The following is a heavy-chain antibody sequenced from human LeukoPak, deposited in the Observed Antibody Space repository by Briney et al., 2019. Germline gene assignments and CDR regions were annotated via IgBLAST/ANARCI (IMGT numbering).Heavy chain of an antibody. CDR1: GGSFSSYY. CDR3: ARDYYSSSWPDAFDI. CDR2: IYYSGST. J-gene: IGHJ3*02. V-gene: IGHV4-59*01. Sequence: SETLSLTCAVYGGSFSSYYWSWIRQPPGKGLEWIGYIYYSGSTNYNPSLKSRVTISVDTSKNQFSLKLSSVTAADTAVYYCARDYYSSSWPDAFDIWGQGTMVTVSS. D-gene: IGHD6-13*01.